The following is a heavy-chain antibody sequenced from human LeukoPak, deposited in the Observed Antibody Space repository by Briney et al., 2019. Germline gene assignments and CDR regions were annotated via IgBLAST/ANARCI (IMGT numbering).Heavy chain of an antibody. CDR2: ISYDGSNK. Sequence: GGSLRLSCAASGFTFSNYAMHWVRQAPGQGLEWVAVISYDGSNKYYADSVKGRFTISRDNSKNTVYLQMNSLRAEDTAVYYCASPGDGSGSYYNLCYWGQGTLVTVSS. CDR1: GFTFSNYA. V-gene: IGHV3-30-3*01. D-gene: IGHD3-10*01. CDR3: ASPGDGSGSYYNLCY. J-gene: IGHJ4*02.